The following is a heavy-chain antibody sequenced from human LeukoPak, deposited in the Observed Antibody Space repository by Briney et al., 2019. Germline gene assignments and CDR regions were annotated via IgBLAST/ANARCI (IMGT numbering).Heavy chain of an antibody. CDR2: ISSSSSYI. CDR3: ARQLIAAAGDDAFDI. V-gene: IGHV3-21*01. J-gene: IGHJ3*02. CDR1: GFTFSSYS. Sequence: PGGSLRLSCTASGFTFSSYSMNWVRQAPGKGLEWVSSISSSSSYIYYADSVKGRFTISRDNAKNSLYLQMNSLRAEDTAVYYCARQLIAAAGDDAFDIWGQGTMVTVSS. D-gene: IGHD6-13*01.